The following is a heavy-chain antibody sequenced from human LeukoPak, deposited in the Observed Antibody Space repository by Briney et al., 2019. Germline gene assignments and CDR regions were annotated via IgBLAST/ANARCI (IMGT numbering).Heavy chain of an antibody. D-gene: IGHD1-14*01. CDR1: DYSFTSYG. CDR3: ARLARYHLLEASDI. J-gene: IGHJ3*02. V-gene: IGHV1-18*01. Sequence: GSVKVSCKASDYSFTSYGFSWVRQAPGQGLEWLGWISAYDGGTNYEQKFQGRLTMTTETSTTTAYMELRSLRSDDTAVYYCARLARYHLLEASDIWGQGTMVTVSS. CDR2: ISAYDGGT.